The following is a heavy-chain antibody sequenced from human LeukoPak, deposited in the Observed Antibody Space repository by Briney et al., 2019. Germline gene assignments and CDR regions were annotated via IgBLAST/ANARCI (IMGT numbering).Heavy chain of an antibody. V-gene: IGHV1-2*02. D-gene: IGHD1-26*01. CDR1: GSSSTDYY. Sequence: ASVKVSCKASGSSSTDYYIYWVRQAPGQGLEWMGWIKPNSGDTNYVQKFEGRVTMTRDTSISTAYMELSSLRSDDTAVYYCATKKYSGSFYAFWGQGTLVTVSS. J-gene: IGHJ4*02. CDR2: IKPNSGDT. CDR3: ATKKYSGSFYAF.